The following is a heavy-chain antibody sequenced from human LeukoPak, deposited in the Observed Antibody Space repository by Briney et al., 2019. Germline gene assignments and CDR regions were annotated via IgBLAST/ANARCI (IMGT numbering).Heavy chain of an antibody. Sequence: GGSLRLSCAASGFTFSSYAMSWVRQAPGKGLEWVSAISGSGGSTYYADSVKGRFTISRDNSKNTLYLQMNSLRAEDTAVYYCAKGWPNYYDTSGYYYYFDYWGQGTLVTVSS. CDR2: ISGSGGST. D-gene: IGHD3-22*01. CDR3: AKGWPNYYDTSGYYYYFDY. J-gene: IGHJ4*02. CDR1: GFTFSSYA. V-gene: IGHV3-23*01.